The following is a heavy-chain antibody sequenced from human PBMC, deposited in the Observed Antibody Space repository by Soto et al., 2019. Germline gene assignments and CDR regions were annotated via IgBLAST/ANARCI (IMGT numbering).Heavy chain of an antibody. CDR1: GYTFTDYY. CDR3: AKDQGGYMVSGMDV. J-gene: IGHJ6*02. D-gene: IGHD2-2*02. Sequence: ASVKVSCKASGYTFTDYYIYWLRQAPGHGLEWMGWINPNSGATNYAHNFQGRVTMTRDTSIRAAYTELSRLRADDTAVYYCAKDQGGYMVSGMDVWGQGTTVTVSS. CDR2: INPNSGAT. V-gene: IGHV1-2*02.